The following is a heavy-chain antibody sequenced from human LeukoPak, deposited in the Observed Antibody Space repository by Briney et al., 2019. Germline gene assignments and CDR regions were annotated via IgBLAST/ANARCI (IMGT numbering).Heavy chain of an antibody. CDR2: ISYDGSNK. CDR3: AKDWLTMIVDDAFDI. J-gene: IGHJ3*02. Sequence: PGGSLRLSCAASGFTFSSYGMHWVRQAPGKGLEWVAVISYDGSNKYYADSVKGRFTISRDNSKNTLYLQMNSLRAEDTAVYYCAKDWLTMIVDDAFDIWGQGTMVTVSS. D-gene: IGHD3-22*01. CDR1: GFTFSSYG. V-gene: IGHV3-30*18.